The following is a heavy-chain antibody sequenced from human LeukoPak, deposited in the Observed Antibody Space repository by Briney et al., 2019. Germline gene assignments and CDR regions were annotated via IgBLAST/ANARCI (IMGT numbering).Heavy chain of an antibody. V-gene: IGHV3-23*01. CDR1: GFTFRSYA. CDR2: INNSGGTT. Sequence: GGSLRLSCAASGFTFRSYAMSWVRQAPGKGLEWVSSINNSGGTTDYADSVKGRFVISRDNSKNTLDLQMNSLRAEDTAVHYCAKEGYYYDTSGYDGGFDIWGQGTMVTVSS. CDR3: AKEGYYYDTSGYDGGFDI. J-gene: IGHJ3*02. D-gene: IGHD3-22*01.